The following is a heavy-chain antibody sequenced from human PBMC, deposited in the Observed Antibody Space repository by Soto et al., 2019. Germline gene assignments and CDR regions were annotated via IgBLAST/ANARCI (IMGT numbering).Heavy chain of an antibody. D-gene: IGHD4-4*01. CDR2: ISYDGSNK. CDR1: GFTFSSYG. V-gene: IGHV3-30*18. J-gene: IGHJ4*02. CDR3: AKVNSPVREEPYFDY. Sequence: HPGGSLRLSCAASGFTFSSYGMHWVRQAPGKGLEWVAVISYDGSNKYYADSVKGRFTISRDNSKNTLYLQMNSLRAEDTAVYYCAKVNSPVREEPYFDYWGQGTLVTVSS.